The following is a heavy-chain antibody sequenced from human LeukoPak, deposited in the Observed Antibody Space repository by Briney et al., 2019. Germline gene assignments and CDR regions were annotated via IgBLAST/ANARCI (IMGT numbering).Heavy chain of an antibody. D-gene: IGHD1-7*01. J-gene: IGHJ4*02. V-gene: IGHV4-61*05. CDR2: IYYSGGT. CDR3: ARHVHNWNYVYYFDY. Sequence: SETLSLTCTVSGDSISSGSYYWGWIRQPPGKGLEWIGYIYYSGGTNYNPSLKSRVTISVDTSKNQFSLKLSSVTAADTAVYYCARHVHNWNYVYYFDYWGQGTLVTVSS. CDR1: GDSISSGSYY.